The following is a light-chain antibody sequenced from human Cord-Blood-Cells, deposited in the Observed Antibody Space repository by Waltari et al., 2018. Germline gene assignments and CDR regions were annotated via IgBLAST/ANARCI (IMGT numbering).Light chain of an antibody. CDR1: QSISSY. CDR2: AAS. CDR3: RQSYSTPPA. V-gene: IGKV1-39*01. J-gene: IGKJ4*01. Sequence: DIQMTQSPSSLSASVGDRVTITCRASQSISSYLNWYQQKPGKAPKLLIYAASSLQSGVLSRFSSSGSGTDFTLTISSLQHDDFSTYYCRQSYSTPPAFGGGTKVEIK.